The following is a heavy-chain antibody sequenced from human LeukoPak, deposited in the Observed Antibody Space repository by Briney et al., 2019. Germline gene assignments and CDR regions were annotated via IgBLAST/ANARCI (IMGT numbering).Heavy chain of an antibody. J-gene: IGHJ4*02. Sequence: SETLFLTCTVSGGSISSYYWSWIRQPPGKGLEWIGYIYYSGSTNYNPSLKSRVTISVDTSKNQFSLKLSSVTAADTAVYYCARGGPMSFFDYWGQGTLVTVSS. CDR1: GGSISSYY. CDR3: ARGGPMSFFDY. V-gene: IGHV4-59*08. CDR2: IYYSGST. D-gene: IGHD3-22*01.